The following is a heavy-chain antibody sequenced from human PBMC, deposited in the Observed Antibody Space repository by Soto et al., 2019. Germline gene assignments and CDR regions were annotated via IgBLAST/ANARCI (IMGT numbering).Heavy chain of an antibody. CDR3: ARGRLAAAGNYDY. Sequence: ASVKVSCKASGYTFTNYGITWVRQAPGQGLEWMGWISAYNGNTHYTQRFQGWVTMTRDTSISTAYMELSRLRSDDTAVYYCARGRLAAAGNYDYWGQGTLVTVSS. D-gene: IGHD6-13*01. CDR2: ISAYNGNT. CDR1: GYTFTNYG. J-gene: IGHJ4*02. V-gene: IGHV1-18*01.